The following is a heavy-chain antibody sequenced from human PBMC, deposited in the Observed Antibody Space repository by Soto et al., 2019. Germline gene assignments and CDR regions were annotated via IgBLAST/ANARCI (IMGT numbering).Heavy chain of an antibody. J-gene: IGHJ6*04. CDR1: GGSFSGYY. V-gene: IGHV4-34*01. CDR3: AIGLGGGYVVTIDV. CDR2: INHSGST. D-gene: IGHD3-9*01. Sequence: SETLSLTCAVYGGSFSGYYWSWIRQPPGKGLEWIGEINHSGSTNYNPSLKSRVTISVDTSKNQFSLKLSSVTAADTAVYYCAIGLGGGYVVTIDVWGKGTTVTVYS.